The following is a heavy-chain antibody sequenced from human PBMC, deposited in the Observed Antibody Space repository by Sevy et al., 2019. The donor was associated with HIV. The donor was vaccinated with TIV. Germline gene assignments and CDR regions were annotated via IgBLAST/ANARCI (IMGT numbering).Heavy chain of an antibody. J-gene: IGHJ4*02. CDR1: GFTFGTYS. CDR3: ARAGSSSWYQNYFDY. D-gene: IGHD6-13*01. V-gene: IGHV3-48*01. CDR2: ISISSTTR. Sequence: GGSLRLSCAASGFTFGTYSMNWVRQAPGKGLEWVSYISISSTTRYYADSVKGRFTISRDNAKNSLYLQMNSLRADDTAVYYCARAGSSSWYQNYFDYWGQGTLVTVSS.